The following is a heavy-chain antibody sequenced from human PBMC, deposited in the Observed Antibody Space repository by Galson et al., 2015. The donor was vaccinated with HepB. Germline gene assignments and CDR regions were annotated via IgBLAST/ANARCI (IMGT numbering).Heavy chain of an antibody. D-gene: IGHD2-2*02. V-gene: IGHV3-7*01. J-gene: IGHJ4*02. CDR1: GFTFRSYW. CDR3: ERFYCSSTSCYTPDY. Sequence: SLRLSCAASGFTFRSYWMIWVRQAPGKGLEWVANIKQDGSEKYYVDSVKGRFTISRDNANNSLHLQMNSLRAEYTAIYYCERFYCSSTSCYTPDYWGQGTLFTVSS. CDR2: IKQDGSEK.